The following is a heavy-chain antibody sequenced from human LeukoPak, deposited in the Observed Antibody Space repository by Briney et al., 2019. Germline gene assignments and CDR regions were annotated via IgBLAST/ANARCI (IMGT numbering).Heavy chain of an antibody. CDR3: ARWALVGAAAGHYFDY. J-gene: IGHJ4*02. D-gene: IGHD6-13*01. CDR1: GGTFSSYA. Sequence: GASVKVSCKASGGTFSSYAISWVRQAPGQGLEWMGGIIPIFGTANYAQKFQGRVTITADESTSTAYMELSSLRSEDTAVYYCARWALVGAAAGHYFDYWGQGTLVTVSS. CDR2: IIPIFGTA. V-gene: IGHV1-69*13.